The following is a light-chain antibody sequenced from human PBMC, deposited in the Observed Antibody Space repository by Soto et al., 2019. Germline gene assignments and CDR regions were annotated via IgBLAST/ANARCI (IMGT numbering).Light chain of an antibody. CDR2: WAS. J-gene: IGKJ4*01. V-gene: IGKV4-1*01. CDR3: HHYYSSPLT. CDR1: QSVLSSSNNRNY. Sequence: DIVMTQSPDSLAVSLGERATLNCKSSQSVLSSSNNRNYLAWYQLKPGQPPKLLISWASTRQSGVPDRFSGSGSGTDFTLTISSLQAEDVAVYYCHHYYSSPLTFGGGTKVEVK.